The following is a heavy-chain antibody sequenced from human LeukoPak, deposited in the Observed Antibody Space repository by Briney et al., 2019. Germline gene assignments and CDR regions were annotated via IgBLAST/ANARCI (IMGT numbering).Heavy chain of an antibody. CDR3: ARPIAAAGTGEVGY. D-gene: IGHD6-13*01. CDR2: INTNTGNP. Sequence: GASVKVSCKASGYTFTSYDIQWVRQATGQGLEWMGWINTNTGNPTYAQGFTGRFVFSLDTSVSTAYLQISSLKAEDTAVYYCARPIAAAGTGEVGYWGQGTLVTVSS. J-gene: IGHJ4*02. CDR1: GYTFTSYD. V-gene: IGHV7-4-1*02.